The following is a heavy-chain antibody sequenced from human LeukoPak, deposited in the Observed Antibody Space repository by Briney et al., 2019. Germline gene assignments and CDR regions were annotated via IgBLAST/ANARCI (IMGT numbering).Heavy chain of an antibody. D-gene: IGHD2-2*01. CDR1: GFTFSSYG. CDR3: ANTVVPAANTDY. V-gene: IGHV3-30*02. J-gene: IGHJ4*02. Sequence: GGSLRLSCAASGFTFSSYGMHWVRQAPGKGLEWVAFIRYDGSNKYYADSVKGRFTISRDNSKNTLYLQMNSLRAEDTAVYYCANTVVPAANTDYWGQGTLVTVSS. CDR2: IRYDGSNK.